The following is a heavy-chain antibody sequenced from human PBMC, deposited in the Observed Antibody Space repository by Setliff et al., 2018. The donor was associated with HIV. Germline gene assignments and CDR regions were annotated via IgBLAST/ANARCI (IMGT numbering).Heavy chain of an antibody. CDR2: IHFSGTT. J-gene: IGHJ4*02. CDR3: ARRYSSSWYFDY. CDR1: GGSISHY. D-gene: IGHD6-13*01. Sequence: SETLSLTCSVSGGSISHYWSWIRQAPGKGLEWIGYIHFSGTTNYNPSLKSRLTMSVDTSKNQLSLSLNPVTAADTAVYYCARRYSSSWYFDYWGRGTLVTVSS. V-gene: IGHV4-59*08.